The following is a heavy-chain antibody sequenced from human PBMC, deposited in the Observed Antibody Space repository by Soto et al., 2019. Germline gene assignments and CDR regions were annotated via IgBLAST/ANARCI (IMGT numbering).Heavy chain of an antibody. CDR1: GYTFTSYD. CDR2: MNPNSGNT. D-gene: IGHD3-10*01. CDR3: ARLSYAGDKNYFDY. V-gene: IGHV1-8*01. Sequence: ASVKVSCTASGYTFTSYDINWVRQATGQGLEWMGWMNPNSGNTGYAQKFQGRVTMTRNTSISTAYMELSSLRSEDTAVYYCARLSYAGDKNYFDYWGQGTLVTVSS. J-gene: IGHJ4*02.